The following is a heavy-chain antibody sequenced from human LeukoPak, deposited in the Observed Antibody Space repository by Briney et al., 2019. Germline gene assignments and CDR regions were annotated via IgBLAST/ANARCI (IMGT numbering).Heavy chain of an antibody. V-gene: IGHV3-23*01. CDR2: ISGSGGST. Sequence: GGSLRLSCAASGFTFSSYAMSWVRQAPGKGLAWVSAISGSGGSTYYADSVKGRFTISRDNSKNTLYLQMNSLRAEDTAVYYCAKEEQGHCSGGSCYSDGYWGQGTLVTVSS. CDR1: GFTFSSYA. J-gene: IGHJ4*02. D-gene: IGHD2-15*01. CDR3: AKEEQGHCSGGSCYSDGY.